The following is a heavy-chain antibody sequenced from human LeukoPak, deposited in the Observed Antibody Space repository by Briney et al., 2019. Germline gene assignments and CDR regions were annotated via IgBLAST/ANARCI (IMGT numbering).Heavy chain of an antibody. J-gene: IGHJ3*02. CDR1: GFTFSTYS. D-gene: IGHD2-2*01. CDR3: ARQYCSSTSCYWSGNDAFDI. Sequence: GGSLRLSCAASGFTFSTYSMNWVRQAPGQGLEWVSYISITSSAIYYADSVKGRFPISRDNAKNSLYLQMNSLRDEDTAVYYCARQYCSSTSCYWSGNDAFDIWGQGTMVIVSS. CDR2: ISITSSAI. V-gene: IGHV3-48*02.